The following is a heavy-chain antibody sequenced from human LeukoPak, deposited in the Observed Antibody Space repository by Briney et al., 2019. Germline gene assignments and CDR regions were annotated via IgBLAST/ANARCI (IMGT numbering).Heavy chain of an antibody. V-gene: IGHV4-59*01. CDR2: ISYSGST. D-gene: IGHD2-21*01. CDR1: GGSISSIY. J-gene: IGHJ4*02. Sequence: PSEALSLTCTVSGGSISSIYWSWIRQPPGKGLEWIVYISYSGSTSYKPALKSRVTISVDMSKNQLSLKLSSVTAADTAVYYCARGPGSDSSFDYWGQGTLVTVSS. CDR3: ARGPGSDSSFDY.